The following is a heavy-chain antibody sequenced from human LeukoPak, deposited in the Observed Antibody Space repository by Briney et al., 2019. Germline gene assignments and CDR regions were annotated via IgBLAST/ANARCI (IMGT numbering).Heavy chain of an antibody. Sequence: GGSLRLSCAGSGFTFSNYGMDWVRQAPRKGLEWISYISSSSSSIDYADSVKGRFTISRDNAKNSVFLQMNSLRVEDTAVYYCARGGAARPDYWGQGALVTVSS. CDR2: ISSSSSSI. D-gene: IGHD6-6*01. CDR3: ARGGAARPDY. J-gene: IGHJ4*02. V-gene: IGHV3-48*01. CDR1: GFTFSNYG.